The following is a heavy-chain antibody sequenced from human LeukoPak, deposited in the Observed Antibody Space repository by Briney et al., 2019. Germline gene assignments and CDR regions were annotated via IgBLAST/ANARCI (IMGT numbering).Heavy chain of an antibody. CDR1: GYTFTGYY. CDR2: INPNSGGT. J-gene: IGHJ6*03. V-gene: IGHV1-2*02. D-gene: IGHD5-18*01. Sequence: ASVKVSCKASGYTFTGYYMHWVRQAPGQGLEWMGWINPNSGGTNYAQKFQGRVTMTRDTSISTAYMELSRLRSDDTAVYYCARDRAIFTAMAPSYYYYMDVWGKGTTVTVSS. CDR3: ARDRAIFTAMAPSYYYYMDV.